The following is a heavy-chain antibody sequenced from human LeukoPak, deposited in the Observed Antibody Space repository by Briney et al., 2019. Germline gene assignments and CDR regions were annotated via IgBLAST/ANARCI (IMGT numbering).Heavy chain of an antibody. V-gene: IGHV3-23*01. J-gene: IGHJ5*02. CDR3: AKVPAAILVKNWFDP. CDR2: ISGSGGST. CDR1: GFTFSSYG. Sequence: GGTLRLSCAASGFTFSSYGMSWVRQAPGKGLEWVSAISGSGGSTYYADSVKGRFTISRDNSKNTLYLQMNSLRTEDTAVYYCAKVPAAILVKNWFDPWGQGTLVTVAS. D-gene: IGHD2-2*01.